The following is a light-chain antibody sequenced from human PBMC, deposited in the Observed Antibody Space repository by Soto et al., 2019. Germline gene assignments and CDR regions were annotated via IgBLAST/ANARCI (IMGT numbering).Light chain of an antibody. CDR3: QQDYNLPQT. V-gene: IGKV3D-7*01. Sequence: EIVLTQSPATLSLSPGERATLSCRASQSVSSYLAWYQQKPGQAPRLLIYGASTRATSIPARFGGSGSGTDFTLTISSLQPEDFAVYYCQQDYNLPQTFGQGTKVDIK. CDR2: GAS. J-gene: IGKJ1*01. CDR1: QSVSSY.